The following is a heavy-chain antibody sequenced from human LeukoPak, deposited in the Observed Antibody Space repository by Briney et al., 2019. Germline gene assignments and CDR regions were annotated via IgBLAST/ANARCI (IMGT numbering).Heavy chain of an antibody. J-gene: IGHJ2*01. D-gene: IGHD4-23*01. CDR2: IYYSGST. V-gene: IGHV4-59*11. CDR3: ARDFVNYGGKGRYFDL. Sequence: SETLSLTCTVSGGSISSHYWSWIRQPPGKGLEWIGYIYYSGSTNYNPSLKSRVTISVDTSKNQFSLKLSSVTAADTAVYYCARDFVNYGGKGRYFDLWGRGTLVTGSS. CDR1: GGSISSHY.